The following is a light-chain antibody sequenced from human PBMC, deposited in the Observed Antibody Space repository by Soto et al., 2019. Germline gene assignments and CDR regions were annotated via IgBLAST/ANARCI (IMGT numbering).Light chain of an antibody. Sequence: EVVLTQSPATLSVSPGERASLSCRASQNLSRNLAWYQLQPGQAPRLLIYGASTRVTGIPARFSGSGSGTDFTLTISSLQSEDSAVYYCQHYDNWPHTFGQGTKLEIK. V-gene: IGKV3-15*01. CDR3: QHYDNWPHT. CDR1: QNLSRN. CDR2: GAS. J-gene: IGKJ2*01.